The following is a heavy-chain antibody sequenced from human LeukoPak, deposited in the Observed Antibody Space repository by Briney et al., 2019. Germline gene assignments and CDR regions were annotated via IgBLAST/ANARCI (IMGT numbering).Heavy chain of an antibody. CDR2: IIPIFGTA. D-gene: IGHD3-22*01. CDR3: ASIRAAVVITDYYYGMDV. CDR1: GGTFSSYA. Sequence: SVKVSCKTSGGTFSSYAISWVRQAPGQGLEWMGGIIPIFGTANYAQKFQGRVTITADESTSTACMELSSLRSEDTAVYYCASIRAAVVITDYYYGMDVWGQGTTVTVSS. V-gene: IGHV1-69*13. J-gene: IGHJ6*02.